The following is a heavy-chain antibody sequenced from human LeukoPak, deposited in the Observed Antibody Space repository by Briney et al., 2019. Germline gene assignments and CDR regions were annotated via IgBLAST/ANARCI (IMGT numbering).Heavy chain of an antibody. CDR3: AELGITMIGGV. CDR2: VLSDGSRI. D-gene: IGHD3-10*02. J-gene: IGHJ6*04. Sequence: GGSLRLSCAASGFTFTNYWMHWVRQAPGKGLVWVSRVLSDGSRISYADSVKGRFTISRDNAKNTLYLQMDSLRAEGTAVYYCAELGITMIGGVWGKGTTVTISS. V-gene: IGHV3-74*01. CDR1: GFTFTNYW.